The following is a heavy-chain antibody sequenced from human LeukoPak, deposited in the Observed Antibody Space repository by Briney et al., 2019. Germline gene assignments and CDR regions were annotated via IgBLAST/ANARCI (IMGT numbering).Heavy chain of an antibody. J-gene: IGHJ6*03. CDR1: GFTFSSYG. D-gene: IGHD2-8*01. CDR3: TKYAIVRGQSYYYYYYMDV. V-gene: IGHV3-30*18. Sequence: AGSLRLSCAASGFTFSSYGMHWVRQAPGKGLEWVAVISYDGSNKYYADSVKGRFTISRDNSKNTLYLQMNSLKTEDTAVYYCTKYAIVRGQSYYYYYYMDVWGKGTTVTVSS. CDR2: ISYDGSNK.